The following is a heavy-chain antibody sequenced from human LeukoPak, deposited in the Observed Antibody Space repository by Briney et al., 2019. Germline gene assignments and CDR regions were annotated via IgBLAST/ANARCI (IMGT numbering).Heavy chain of an antibody. J-gene: IGHJ3*02. V-gene: IGHV4-38-2*01. D-gene: IGHD2-21*01. Sequence: SETLSLTCAVSGYSISSGYYWGWTRQPPGKGLEWIGRIYHSGGTYYNPSLKSRVTISVDTSKNQFSLKLSSVTAADTAVYYCARLPYCGGDCRDHAFDIWGQGTMVTVSS. CDR1: GYSISSGYY. CDR3: ARLPYCGGDCRDHAFDI. CDR2: IYHSGGT.